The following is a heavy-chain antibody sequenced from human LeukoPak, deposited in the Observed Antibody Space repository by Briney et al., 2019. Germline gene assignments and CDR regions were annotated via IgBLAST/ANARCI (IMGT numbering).Heavy chain of an antibody. V-gene: IGHV4-30-4*01. CDR3: ARSSGYYGSGSYVDP. Sequence: PSQTLSLTCTVSGGSISSGDYYWTWFRHPPGKGLEGLGYIYYSGATYYNPSLKSRVTISVDTSKNQFSLKLSSVTAADTAVYYCARSSGYYGSGSYVDPWGQGTLVTVSS. CDR1: GGSISSGDYY. CDR2: IYYSGAT. J-gene: IGHJ5*02. D-gene: IGHD3-10*01.